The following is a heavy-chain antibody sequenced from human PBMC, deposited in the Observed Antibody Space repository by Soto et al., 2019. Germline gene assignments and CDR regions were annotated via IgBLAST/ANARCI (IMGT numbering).Heavy chain of an antibody. V-gene: IGHV4-31*03. CDR3: ARRYCSSTSCYANWFDP. CDR1: GGSISSGGYY. D-gene: IGHD2-2*01. Sequence: PSETLSLTCTVSGGSISSGGYYWSWIRQHPGKGLEWIGYIYYSGRTYYNPSLKSRVTISVDTSKNQFSLKLSSVTAAATAVYYCARRYCSSTSCYANWFDPWGHGTLVTVSS. CDR2: IYYSGRT. J-gene: IGHJ5*02.